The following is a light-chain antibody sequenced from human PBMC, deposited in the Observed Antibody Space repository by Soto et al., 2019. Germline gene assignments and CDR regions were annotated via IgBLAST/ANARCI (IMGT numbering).Light chain of an antibody. Sequence: DIQMTQSPSTLSGSVGDRVTITCRASQTISSWLAWYQQKPGKAPKLLIYKASTLKSGVPSRFSGSGAGTEFTLTSSSLHHDYVATYYCQHYNRYSEAFGQGTKVELK. CDR3: QHYNRYSEA. J-gene: IGKJ1*01. CDR1: QTISSW. V-gene: IGKV1-5*03. CDR2: KAS.